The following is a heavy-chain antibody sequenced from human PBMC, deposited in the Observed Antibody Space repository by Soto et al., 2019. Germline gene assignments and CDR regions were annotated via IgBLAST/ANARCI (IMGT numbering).Heavy chain of an antibody. CDR1: GFTFSGAG. CDR2: IKSKFDVGRI. V-gene: IGHV3-15*01. D-gene: IGHD1-7*01. CDR3: TTSVTGTPRAIDY. J-gene: IGHJ4*02. Sequence: EVHLVESGGGPVKPGGSLRISCAASGFTFSGAGMSWVRQAPGKGLEWVGGIKSKFDVGRIDYAASVKGRFSISRDDATNTPSLQMNSLKTADTAVYFCTTSVTGTPRAIDYWGQGTLVTVSS.